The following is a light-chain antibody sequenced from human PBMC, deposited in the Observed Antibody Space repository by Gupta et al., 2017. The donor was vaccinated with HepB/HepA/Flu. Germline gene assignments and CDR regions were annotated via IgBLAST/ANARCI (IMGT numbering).Light chain of an antibody. CDR3: GSYAGSNNRMI. J-gene: IGLJ2*01. V-gene: IGLV2-8*01. CDR2: EVT. CDR1: SSDIGDYNY. Sequence: SALTQPPSASGTPGQSVTISCTGSSSDIGDYNYVSWYQQNPGKAPKLIIYEVTKRPSGVPDRFFGSKSDKTASLTVSGLRDEDEADYYCGSYAGSNNRMIFGGGTKLTVL.